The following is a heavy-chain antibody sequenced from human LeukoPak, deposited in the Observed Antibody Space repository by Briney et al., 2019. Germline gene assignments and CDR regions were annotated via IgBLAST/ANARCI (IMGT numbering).Heavy chain of an antibody. CDR1: GFTFSSYG. D-gene: IGHD4-17*01. V-gene: IGHV3-30*18. CDR3: AKDVSGDYSFDY. Sequence: TGGSLRLSCAASGFTFSSYGMHWVRQSPDKGLEGVAVVSYDGSNKYYTDSVKGRFTISRDNSKNTLYLQMNGLRGEDTAVYYCAKDVSGDYSFDYWGQGTLVTVSS. J-gene: IGHJ4*02. CDR2: VSYDGSNK.